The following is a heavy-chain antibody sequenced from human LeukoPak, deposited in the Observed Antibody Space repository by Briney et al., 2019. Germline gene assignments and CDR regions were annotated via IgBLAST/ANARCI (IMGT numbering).Heavy chain of an antibody. V-gene: IGHV1-18*04. CDR3: ARFVGKLGYSYGPPFDY. Sequence: ASVKVSCKASGYTFTGYYMHWVRQAPGQGLEWMGWISAYNGNTNYAQKLQGRVTMTTDTSTSTAYMELRSLRSDDTAVYYCARFVGKLGYSYGPPFDYWGQGTLVTVSS. J-gene: IGHJ4*02. D-gene: IGHD5-18*01. CDR2: ISAYNGNT. CDR1: GYTFTGYY.